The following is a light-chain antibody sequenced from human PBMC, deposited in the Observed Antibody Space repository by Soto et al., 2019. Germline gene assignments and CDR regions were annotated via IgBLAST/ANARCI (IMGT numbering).Light chain of an antibody. J-gene: IGLJ2*01. V-gene: IGLV2-14*01. Sequence: QSALTQPASVSGSPGQSITISCTGISSDVGGYNYVSWYQQHPDKAPKLMIYDVSNRRSGVSNRFFGSKSGTTASLTISGLQAEDEADYYCYSYTSSSTVLFGGGTKLTVL. CDR3: YSYTSSSTVL. CDR1: SSDVGGYNY. CDR2: DVS.